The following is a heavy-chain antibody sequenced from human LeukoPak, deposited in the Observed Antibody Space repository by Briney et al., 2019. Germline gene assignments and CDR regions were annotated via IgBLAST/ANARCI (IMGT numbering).Heavy chain of an antibody. V-gene: IGHV3-21*01. CDR3: ARGHSSGYYYDFDY. D-gene: IGHD3-22*01. Sequence: GRSLRLSCAASGFTFSSYEMNWVRQAPGKGLEWVSSISSSSSYIYYADSVKGRFTISRDNAKNSLYLQMNSLRAEDTAVYYCARGHSSGYYYDFDYWGQGTLVTVSS. CDR2: ISSSSSYI. CDR1: GFTFSSYE. J-gene: IGHJ4*02.